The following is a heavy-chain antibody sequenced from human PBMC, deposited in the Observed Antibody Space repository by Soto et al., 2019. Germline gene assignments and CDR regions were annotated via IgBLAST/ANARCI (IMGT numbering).Heavy chain of an antibody. J-gene: IGHJ4*02. D-gene: IGHD3-22*01. CDR1: GGSFNTGGYY. Sequence: SETLSLTCTVSGGSFNTGGYYWSWVRQRPEKGLEWIGYIYYSGSTIYNPSLKSRVTISVDTSKNQFSLKLSSVTAADTAVYYCARARYDSSGYYYFDYWGQGTLVTVSS. CDR2: IYYSGST. CDR3: ARARYDSSGYYYFDY. V-gene: IGHV4-61*08.